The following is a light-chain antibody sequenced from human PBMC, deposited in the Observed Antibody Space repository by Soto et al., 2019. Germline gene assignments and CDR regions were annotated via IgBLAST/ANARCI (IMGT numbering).Light chain of an antibody. CDR2: GVT. Sequence: QSVLTQPPSVSGAPGQRVTISCTGGWSNIGAGYEVHWYQHLPGTAPKLLIYGVTNRPSGVPDRFSGSRSGTSASLAITGLKAEDEADYYSQSFDSGLSNSGVFGGGTKLTVL. J-gene: IGLJ3*02. CDR1: WSNIGAGYE. CDR3: QSFDSGLSNSGV. V-gene: IGLV1-40*01.